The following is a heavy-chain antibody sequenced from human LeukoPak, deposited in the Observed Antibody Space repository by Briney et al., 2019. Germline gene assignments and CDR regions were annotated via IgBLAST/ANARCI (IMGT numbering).Heavy chain of an antibody. V-gene: IGHV4-59*05. CDR3: ARLRSAAFDY. Sequence: SETLSLTCTVSGGSLSSYYWSWIRQPPGKGLEWIGSIYYSGSTYYNPSLKSRVTISVNTSKNQFSLKLSSVTAADTAVYYCARLRSAAFDYWGQGTLVTVSS. CDR2: IYYSGST. J-gene: IGHJ4*02. CDR1: GGSLSSYY. D-gene: IGHD2-2*01.